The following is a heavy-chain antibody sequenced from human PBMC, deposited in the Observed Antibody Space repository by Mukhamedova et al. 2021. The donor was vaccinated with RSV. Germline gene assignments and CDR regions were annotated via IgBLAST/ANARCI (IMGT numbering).Heavy chain of an antibody. J-gene: IGHJ1*01. CDR3: ARGTKGTYSRSWYGVDS. D-gene: IGHD6-13*01. V-gene: IGHV4-34*01. CDR2: ITHSGSP. Sequence: GKGLAWLGEITHSGSPNYNPSLTSRVTISVDTSKYKFSLKLRSVTAADTAAYSCARGTKGTYSRSWYGVDSWSQGTLVTVSS.